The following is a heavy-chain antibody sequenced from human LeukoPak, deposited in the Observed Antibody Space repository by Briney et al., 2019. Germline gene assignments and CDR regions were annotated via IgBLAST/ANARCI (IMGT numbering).Heavy chain of an antibody. J-gene: IGHJ4*02. CDR3: ARVIEKYGDYSYYFDY. Sequence: RSSETLSLTCTVSGDSISSYYWSWIRQPPGKGLEWIGYIYYSGSTNYNPSLKSRVTISVDTSKNQFSLKLSSVTAADTAVYYCARVIEKYGDYSYYFDYWGQGTLVTVSS. D-gene: IGHD4-17*01. V-gene: IGHV4-59*01. CDR1: GDSISSYY. CDR2: IYYSGST.